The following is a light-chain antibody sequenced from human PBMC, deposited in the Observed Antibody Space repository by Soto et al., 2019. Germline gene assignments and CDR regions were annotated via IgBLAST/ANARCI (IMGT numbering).Light chain of an antibody. Sequence: EIVMTQSPATLSVSPGERATLSCRASQRVSSNLAWYQQKPGQAPRLRIYGASTRATGIPARFSGSGSETEFTLTISSLQSEDFAVYYCQQYNNWPPWTFGQGTKVEIK. J-gene: IGKJ1*01. CDR2: GAS. V-gene: IGKV3-15*01. CDR1: QRVSSN. CDR3: QQYNNWPPWT.